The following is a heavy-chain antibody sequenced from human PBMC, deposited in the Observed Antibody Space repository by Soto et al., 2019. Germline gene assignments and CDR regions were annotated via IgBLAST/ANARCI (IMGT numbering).Heavy chain of an antibody. CDR2: ISYDGSNK. Sequence: PGGSLRLSCAASGFTFSSYGMHWVRQAPGKGLERVAVISYDGSNKYYADSVKGRFTISRDNSKNTLYLQMNSLRAEDTAVYYCAKEQGSGHGAYGMDVWGQGTTVTVSS. V-gene: IGHV3-30*18. J-gene: IGHJ6*02. D-gene: IGHD6-19*01. CDR1: GFTFSSYG. CDR3: AKEQGSGHGAYGMDV.